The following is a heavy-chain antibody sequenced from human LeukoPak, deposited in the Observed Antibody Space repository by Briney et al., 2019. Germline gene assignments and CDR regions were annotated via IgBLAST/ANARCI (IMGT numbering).Heavy chain of an antibody. CDR1: GTSISTSTYYY. CDR3: ARLHYYDSASGHMTYSFDS. J-gene: IGHJ4*02. CDR2: IYYLDAT. Sequence: SQTLSLTCTVSGTSISTSTYYYWSWIRQHPGEAPEWMGYIYYLDATYYNPSLQSRLSISVAASENQFSLKLTSVTAADTAVYYCARLHYYDSASGHMTYSFDSWGQGTLVTVSP. V-gene: IGHV4-31*03. D-gene: IGHD3-22*01.